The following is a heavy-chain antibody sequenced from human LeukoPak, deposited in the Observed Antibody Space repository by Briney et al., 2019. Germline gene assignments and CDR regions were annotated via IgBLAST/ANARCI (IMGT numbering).Heavy chain of an antibody. J-gene: IGHJ3*02. V-gene: IGHV4-59*08. CDR2: IYYSGST. CDR1: GGSISSYY. CDR3: ARRGPPIDYYDSRDGAFDI. D-gene: IGHD3-22*01. Sequence: SETLSLTCTVSGGSISSYYWSWIRQPPGKGLEWIGYIYYSGSTNYNPSLKSRVTISVDTSKNQFSLKLSSVTAADTAVYYCARRGPPIDYYDSRDGAFDIWGQGTMVTVSS.